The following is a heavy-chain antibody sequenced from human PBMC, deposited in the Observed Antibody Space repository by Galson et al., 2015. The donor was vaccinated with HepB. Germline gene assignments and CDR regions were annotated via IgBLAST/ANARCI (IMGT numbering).Heavy chain of an antibody. CDR3: ARGLYDSGTYYKGPPGY. Sequence: RLSCAASGFSFSRYALHWVRQAPGKGLEWVAVISYDGSNKYYADSVEGRFTISRDNSKNTLYLQMDSLRPEDTAVYYCARGLYDSGTYYKGPPGYWGQGTLVTVSS. V-gene: IGHV3-30-3*01. CDR1: GFSFSRYA. CDR2: ISYDGSNK. J-gene: IGHJ4*02. D-gene: IGHD3-10*01.